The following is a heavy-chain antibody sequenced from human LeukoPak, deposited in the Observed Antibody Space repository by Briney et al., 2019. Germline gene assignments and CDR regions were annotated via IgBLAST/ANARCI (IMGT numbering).Heavy chain of an antibody. Sequence: GGSLRLSCAASGFTVSSNYMSWVRQAPGKGLEWVSVIYSGGSTYYADSVKGRFTISRDNSKNTLYLQMGSLRAEDMAVYYCTRYDNSGWYKGIDYWGQGTLVTVSS. D-gene: IGHD6-19*01. J-gene: IGHJ4*02. CDR3: TRYDNSGWYKGIDY. V-gene: IGHV3-53*05. CDR1: GFTVSSNY. CDR2: IYSGGST.